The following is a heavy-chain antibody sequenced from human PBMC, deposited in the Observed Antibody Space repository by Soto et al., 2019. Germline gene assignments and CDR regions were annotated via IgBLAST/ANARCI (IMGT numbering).Heavy chain of an antibody. J-gene: IGHJ4*02. CDR2: IYYSGST. CDR1: GGSISSSSYY. Sequence: PSETLSLTCTVSGGSISSSSYYWGWIRQPPGKGLEWIGSIYYSGSTYYNPSLKSRVTISVDTSKNQFSLKLSSVTAADTAVYYCALDLYAHRDFDYWGQGTLVTVSS. V-gene: IGHV4-39*01. CDR3: ALDLYAHRDFDY. D-gene: IGHD4-17*01.